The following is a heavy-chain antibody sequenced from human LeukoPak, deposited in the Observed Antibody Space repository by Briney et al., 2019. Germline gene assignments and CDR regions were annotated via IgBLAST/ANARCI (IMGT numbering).Heavy chain of an antibody. Sequence: PSETLSLTCAVYGGSFSGYYWSWIRQPPGKGLEWIGEINHSGSTNYNPSLKSRVTISVDTSKNQFSLKLSSVTAADTAVCYCASSMVRGVRNPNWFDPWGQGTLVTVSS. CDR2: INHSGST. D-gene: IGHD3-10*01. J-gene: IGHJ5*02. V-gene: IGHV4-34*01. CDR1: GGSFSGYY. CDR3: ASSMVRGVRNPNWFDP.